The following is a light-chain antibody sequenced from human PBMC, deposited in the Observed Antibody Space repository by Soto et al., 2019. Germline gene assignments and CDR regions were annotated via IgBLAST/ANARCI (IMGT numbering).Light chain of an antibody. J-gene: IGLJ3*02. CDR3: CSVRSVSGGL. V-gene: IGLV2-14*03. Sequence: QSALTQPASVSGSPGQSITISCTGTSSDVGGYNYISWYQQHRAKPHKLVIYGVTYRPAGVSARFSGSKFQNTASLTNSGHQAEDADDYCCCSVRSVSGGLFGGGTKLTVL. CDR1: SSDVGGYNY. CDR2: GVT.